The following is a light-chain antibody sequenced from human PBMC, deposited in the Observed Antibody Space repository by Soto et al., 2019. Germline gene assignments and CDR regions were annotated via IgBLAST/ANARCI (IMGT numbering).Light chain of an antibody. V-gene: IGKV3-15*01. CDR3: QHYHGWPLT. CDR1: QSVRNK. Sequence: EIVVTQSPATLSVSPGERVTLSCRASQSVRNKVAWYQQKPGQTPRVIIYDTSTRAADIPARFSGSGYGTYFTLTISSLQSEDFAVYYCQHYHGWPLTFGGGTKVDNK. CDR2: DTS. J-gene: IGKJ4*01.